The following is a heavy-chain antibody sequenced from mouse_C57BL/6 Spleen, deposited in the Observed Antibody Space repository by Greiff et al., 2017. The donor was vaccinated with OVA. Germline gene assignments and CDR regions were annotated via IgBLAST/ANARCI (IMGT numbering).Heavy chain of an antibody. D-gene: IGHD2-2*01. CDR3: ARGGYVYWYFDV. CDR1: GYTFTSYW. Sequence: QVQLQQPGAELVKPGASVKLSCKASGYTFTSYWMHWVKQRSGRGLEWIGRIDPTSGGTKYNEKFKSKATLTVDKPYSTAYMQLSSLTSEDSAVYYCARGGYVYWYFDVWGTGTTVTVSS. J-gene: IGHJ1*03. V-gene: IGHV1-72*01. CDR2: IDPTSGGT.